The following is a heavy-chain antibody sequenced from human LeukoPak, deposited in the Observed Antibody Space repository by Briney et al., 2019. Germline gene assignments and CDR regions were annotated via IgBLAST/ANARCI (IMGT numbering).Heavy chain of an antibody. CDR1: GYTFTSYY. D-gene: IGHD2-21*02. CDR3: AKSIEYCGADCYGYFDL. V-gene: IGHV1-2*06. J-gene: IGHJ2*01. CDR2: INPNSGAT. Sequence: ASVKVSCKASGYTFTSYYMHWVRQAPGQGLEWMGRINPNSGATNYAQKFQGRVTMTRDTSISTAYMELTTLRSDDTAVYYCAKSIEYCGADCYGYFDLWGRGTPVTVSS.